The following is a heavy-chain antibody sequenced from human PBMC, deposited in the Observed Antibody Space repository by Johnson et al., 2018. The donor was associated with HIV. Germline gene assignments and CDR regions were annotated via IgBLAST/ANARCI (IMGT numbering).Heavy chain of an antibody. J-gene: IGHJ3*02. V-gene: IGHV3-66*01. D-gene: IGHD6-13*01. CDR3: AREVYSNFDFDAFDI. CDR1: GFTFSDHY. CDR2: IYSGGST. Sequence: VQLVESGGGLVKPGGSLRLSCAASGFTFSDHYMSWIRQAPGKGLEWVSVIYSGGSTYYADSVKGRFTISRDNSKNTLYLQMNSLRAEDTAVYYCAREVYSNFDFDAFDIWGQGTMVTVSS.